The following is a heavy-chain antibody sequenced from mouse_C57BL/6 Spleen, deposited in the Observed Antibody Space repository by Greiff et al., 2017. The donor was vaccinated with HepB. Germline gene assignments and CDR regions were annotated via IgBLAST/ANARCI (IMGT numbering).Heavy chain of an antibody. Sequence: EVKLVESGGGLVKPGGSLKLSCAASGFTFSDYGIHWVRQAPEKGLEWVAYISSGSSTIYYADTVKGRFTISRDNAKNTLFLQMTSLRSEDTAMYYCARGYYGSSYVYYAMDYWGQGTSVTVSS. D-gene: IGHD1-1*01. CDR1: GFTFSDYG. CDR2: ISSGSSTI. V-gene: IGHV5-17*01. J-gene: IGHJ4*01. CDR3: ARGYYGSSYVYYAMDY.